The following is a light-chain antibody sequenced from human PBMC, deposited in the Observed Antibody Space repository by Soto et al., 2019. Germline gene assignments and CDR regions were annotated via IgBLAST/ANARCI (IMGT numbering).Light chain of an antibody. J-gene: IGKJ2*01. CDR2: WAS. CDR3: QQYYATPYT. CDR1: QSVFYRTDNKDF. Sequence: DIVMTQSPDSLAVSLGERANISCKSSQSVFYRTDNKDFLAWYQQRPGQPPKLLISWASTRESGVPDRFSGSGSGTDFTLTISSPHPEYVALYYCQQYYATPYTFGRGTKLQIK. V-gene: IGKV4-1*01.